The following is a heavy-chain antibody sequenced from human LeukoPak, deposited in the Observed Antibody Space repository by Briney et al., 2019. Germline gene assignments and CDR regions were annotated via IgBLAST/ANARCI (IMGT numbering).Heavy chain of an antibody. J-gene: IGHJ4*02. D-gene: IGHD5-24*01. V-gene: IGHV1-8*01. CDR2: MNPNSGAT. Sequence: ASVKVSCKASGYTFTSYEINWLRQATGQGPEWMGWMNPNSGATGYAQKFQGRVTMTRSISINTAYMELSSLRSEDTAVYYCARVESDGDGYNKYYFDYWGQGTLVTVSS. CDR3: ARVESDGDGYNKYYFDY. CDR1: GYTFTSYE.